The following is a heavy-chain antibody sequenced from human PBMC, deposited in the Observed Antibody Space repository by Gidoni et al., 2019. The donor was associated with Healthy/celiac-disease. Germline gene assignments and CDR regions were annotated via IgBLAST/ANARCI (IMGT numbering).Heavy chain of an antibody. CDR3: AKDAKPVLLWFGETPGDY. J-gene: IGHJ4*02. Sequence: EVQLLESGGGLVQPGGSLRLSCAASGFTCSSYAMGWVRQAPGKGREWVSAISGSGGSTYYADSVKGRFTISRDNSKNTLYLQMNSLRAEDTAVYYCAKDAKPVLLWFGETPGDYWGQGTLVTVSS. CDR2: ISGSGGST. CDR1: GFTCSSYA. V-gene: IGHV3-23*01. D-gene: IGHD3-10*01.